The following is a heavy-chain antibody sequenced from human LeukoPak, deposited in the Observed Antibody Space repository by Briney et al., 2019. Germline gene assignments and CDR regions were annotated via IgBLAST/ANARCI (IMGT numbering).Heavy chain of an antibody. CDR1: GFTFSSYW. Sequence: QPGGSLRLSCAASGFTFSSYWMSWVRQAPGKGLEWVANIKQDGSEKYYVDSVKGRFTISRDNSKNTLYLQMNSLRAEDTAVYYCAKEEYRYCSGGSCSYDYWGQGTLVTVSS. D-gene: IGHD2-15*01. CDR3: AKEEYRYCSGGSCSYDY. CDR2: IKQDGSEK. V-gene: IGHV3-7*03. J-gene: IGHJ4*02.